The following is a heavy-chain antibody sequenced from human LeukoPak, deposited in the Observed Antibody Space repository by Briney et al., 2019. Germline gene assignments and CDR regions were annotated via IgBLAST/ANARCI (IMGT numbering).Heavy chain of an antibody. Sequence: GGSLRLSCAASGFTFSNYVVSWVRQAPGKGLEWVSAISGSGGITYYADPVKGRFTISRDNSKNTVYLQMNSVRAEDTAVYSCAKVPAAGHYWGQGTLVTVSS. V-gene: IGHV3-23*01. D-gene: IGHD6-13*01. J-gene: IGHJ4*02. CDR2: ISGSGGIT. CDR1: GFTFSNYV. CDR3: AKVPAAGHY.